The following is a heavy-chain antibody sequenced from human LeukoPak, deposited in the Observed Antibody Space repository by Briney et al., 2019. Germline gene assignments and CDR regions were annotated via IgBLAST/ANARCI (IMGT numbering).Heavy chain of an antibody. D-gene: IGHD2-8*02. Sequence: GGSLRLSCAASGFTFRNFGMHWVRQATGKGLEWVSFIWSDGNNKFYADSVKGRFTISRDNSKNMLYLQMDSLRPEDTAVFYCAKDPGASVPGFYMDVWGKGTTVTVSS. CDR3: AKDPGASVPGFYMDV. CDR2: IWSDGNNK. J-gene: IGHJ6*03. CDR1: GFTFRNFG. V-gene: IGHV3-30*02.